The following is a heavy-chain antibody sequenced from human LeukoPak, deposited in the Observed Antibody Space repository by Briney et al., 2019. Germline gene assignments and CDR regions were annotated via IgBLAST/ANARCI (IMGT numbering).Heavy chain of an antibody. J-gene: IGHJ4*02. V-gene: IGHV3-23*01. Sequence: PGGSLRLSCAASGFTFSKYALYWVRQGPGKGLADAVKGRFTISRDNSKNTLYLQMNSLRAEDTAVYYCAKDSGCSSGRCFSPYFDNWGQGTLVSVSS. D-gene: IGHD2-15*01. CDR1: GFTFSKYA. CDR3: AKDSGCSSGRCFSPYFDN.